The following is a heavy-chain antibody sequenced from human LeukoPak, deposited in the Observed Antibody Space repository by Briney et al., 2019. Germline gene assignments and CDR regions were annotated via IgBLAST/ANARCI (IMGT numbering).Heavy chain of an antibody. J-gene: IGHJ3*02. CDR2: IIPIFGTA. Sequence: GASVKVSCKASGGTFSSYAISWVRQAPGQGLEWMGGIIPIFGTANYAQKFQGRVTITADESTSIAYMELSSLRSEDTAVYYCARHTLENYDFLDAFDIWGQGTMVTVSS. D-gene: IGHD3-3*01. V-gene: IGHV1-69*13. CDR3: ARHTLENYDFLDAFDI. CDR1: GGTFSSYA.